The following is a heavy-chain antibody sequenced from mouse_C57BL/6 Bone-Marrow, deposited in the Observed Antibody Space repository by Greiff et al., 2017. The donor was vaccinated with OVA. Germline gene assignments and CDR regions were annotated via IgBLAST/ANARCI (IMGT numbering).Heavy chain of an antibody. D-gene: IGHD4-1*01. CDR1: GYTFTDYY. V-gene: IGHV1-19*01. CDR2: INPYNGGT. CDR3: ARDWYYAMDY. J-gene: IGHJ4*01. Sequence: VHVKQSGPVLVKPGASVKMSCKASGYTFTDYYMNWVKQSHGQSLEWIGVINPYNGGTSYNQKFKGKATLTVDKSSSTAYMELNSLTSEDSAIYYFARDWYYAMDYWGQGTSVTVSS.